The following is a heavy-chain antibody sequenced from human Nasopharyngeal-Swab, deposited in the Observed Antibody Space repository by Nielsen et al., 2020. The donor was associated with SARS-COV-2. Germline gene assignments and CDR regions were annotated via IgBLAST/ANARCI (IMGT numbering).Heavy chain of an antibody. CDR1: GYTFTSYY. CDR3: ARALGDYYDSSVATGPDAFDI. Sequence: ASVKVSYKASGYTFTSYYMHWVRQAPGQGLEWMGIINPSGGSTSYAQKFQGRVTMTRDTSTSTVYMELSSLRSEDTAVYYCARALGDYYDSSVATGPDAFDIWGQGTMVTVSS. D-gene: IGHD3-22*01. CDR2: INPSGGST. J-gene: IGHJ3*02. V-gene: IGHV1-46*01.